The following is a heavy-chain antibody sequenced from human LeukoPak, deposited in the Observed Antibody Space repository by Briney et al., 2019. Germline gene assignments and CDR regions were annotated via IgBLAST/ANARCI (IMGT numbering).Heavy chain of an antibody. D-gene: IGHD3-3*01. Sequence: GGSLRLSCAASGFTSSSYSMNWVRQAPGKGLEWVSSISSSSYLYYADSVKGRFTISRDNAKNSLYLQMNSLRAEDTAVYYCARDGYYDFWSGYPNRHFDYWGQGTLVTVSS. CDR2: ISSSSYL. J-gene: IGHJ4*02. V-gene: IGHV3-21*01. CDR3: ARDGYYDFWSGYPNRHFDY. CDR1: GFTSSSYS.